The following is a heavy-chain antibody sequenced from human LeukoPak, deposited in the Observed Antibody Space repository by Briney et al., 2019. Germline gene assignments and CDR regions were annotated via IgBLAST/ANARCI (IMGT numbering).Heavy chain of an antibody. Sequence: GESLKISCKGSGSRFTSYWIGWVRQMPGKGLEWMRIIYPGDSDTRYSPSFQGQVTISADKSISTAYLQWSSLKASDTAMYYCARKGDGYYDILGYMDVWGKGTTVTVSS. D-gene: IGHD3-9*01. J-gene: IGHJ6*03. CDR2: IYPGDSDT. CDR3: ARKGDGYYDILGYMDV. V-gene: IGHV5-51*01. CDR1: GSRFTSYW.